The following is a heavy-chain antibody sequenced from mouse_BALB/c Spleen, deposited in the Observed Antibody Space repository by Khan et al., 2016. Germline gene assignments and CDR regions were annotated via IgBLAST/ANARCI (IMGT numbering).Heavy chain of an antibody. V-gene: IGHV1-52*01. D-gene: IGHD1-1*01. CDR3: ARGSTVFDY. CDR2: IDPYDSET. CDR1: GHPFTTYW. Sequence: QVQLQQPGAELVRPGASVKLSCKASGHPFTTYWMNWVKQRPEQGLEWIGRIDPYDSETHYDQRFKDKAILTVDRSSSTDSMQLSSLTSEDSAVYSCARGSTVFDYWGQGTTLTVSS. J-gene: IGHJ2*01.